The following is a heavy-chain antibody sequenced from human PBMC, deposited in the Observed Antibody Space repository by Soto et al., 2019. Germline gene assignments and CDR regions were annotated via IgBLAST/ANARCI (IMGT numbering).Heavy chain of an antibody. CDR2: TSFSGGRT. V-gene: IGHV3-23*01. Sequence: EVQLLESGGDLVQPGGSLRLSCAASGFIFSNYAMTWVRQGPGRGLEWVSTTSFSGGRTYYADSVKGRFTISRDNSNNTLFLQMSSLRAEDTAIYYCAEDSRAFCGGDCSKDYWGQGTLVTVSS. D-gene: IGHD2-21*02. CDR3: AEDSRAFCGGDCSKDY. J-gene: IGHJ4*02. CDR1: GFIFSNYA.